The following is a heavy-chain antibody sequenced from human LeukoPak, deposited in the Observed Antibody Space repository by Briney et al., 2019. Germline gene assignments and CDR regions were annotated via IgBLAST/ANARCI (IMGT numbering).Heavy chain of an antibody. Sequence: ASVKVSCKASGYTFTGYYMHWVRQAPGQGLEWMGRIIPILGIANYAQKFQGRVTITADKSTSTAYMELSSLRSEDTAVYYCASSGRFQTTDYWGQGTLVTVSS. D-gene: IGHD3-10*01. V-gene: IGHV1-69*02. CDR1: GYTFTGYY. CDR3: ASSGRFQTTDY. CDR2: IIPILGIA. J-gene: IGHJ4*02.